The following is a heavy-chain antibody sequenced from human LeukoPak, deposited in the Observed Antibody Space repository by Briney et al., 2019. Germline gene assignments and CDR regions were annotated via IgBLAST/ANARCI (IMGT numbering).Heavy chain of an antibody. CDR3: AREPLSLVPANAFDI. CDR2: ISASGRGT. D-gene: IGHD3-16*01. Sequence: PGGSLRLSCAGSGFNFSSFVMTWVRQAPGKGLEWVSSISASGRGTYYADSVKGRFTISRDNSKNTLYLQVNSLRAEDTAVYYCAREPLSLVPANAFDIWGQGTMVTVSS. J-gene: IGHJ3*02. V-gene: IGHV3-23*01. CDR1: GFNFSSFV.